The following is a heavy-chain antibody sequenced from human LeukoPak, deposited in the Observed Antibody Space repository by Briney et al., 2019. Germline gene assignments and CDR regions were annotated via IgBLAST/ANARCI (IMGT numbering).Heavy chain of an antibody. J-gene: IGHJ4*02. Sequence: QPGRSLRLSCAASGFTFSSYAMHWVRQAPGKGLEWVAVISYDGSNKYYADSVKGRFTISRDNSKNTLYLQMNSLRAEDTAVYYCARDSMWELVIPEGYFDYWGQGTLVTVSS. D-gene: IGHD1-26*01. CDR3: ARDSMWELVIPEGYFDY. V-gene: IGHV3-30-3*01. CDR2: ISYDGSNK. CDR1: GFTFSSYA.